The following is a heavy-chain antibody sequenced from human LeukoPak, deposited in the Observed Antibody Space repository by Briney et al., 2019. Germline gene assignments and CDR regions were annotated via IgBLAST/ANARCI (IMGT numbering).Heavy chain of an antibody. J-gene: IGHJ4*02. Sequence: TGGSLRLSCAASGFTFSSYAMSWVRQAQGKGLEWVSDISGSGGSTYYADSVKGRFTISRDNSKNTLYLQMNSLRAEDTAVYYCAKDLNFWSGPEDYWGQGTLVTVSS. D-gene: IGHD3-3*01. V-gene: IGHV3-23*01. CDR1: GFTFSSYA. CDR3: AKDLNFWSGPEDY. CDR2: ISGSGGST.